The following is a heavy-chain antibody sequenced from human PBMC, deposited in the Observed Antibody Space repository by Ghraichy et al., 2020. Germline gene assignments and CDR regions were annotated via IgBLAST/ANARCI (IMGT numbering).Heavy chain of an antibody. Sequence: GGSLRLSCTASGFTFGDYAMSWFRQAPGKGLEWVGFIRSKAYGGTTEYAASVKGRFTISRDDSKSIAYLQMNSLKTEDTAVYYCTRDQTTVVTPYYFDYWGQGTLVTVSS. J-gene: IGHJ4*02. V-gene: IGHV3-49*03. CDR1: GFTFGDYA. CDR3: TRDQTTVVTPYYFDY. CDR2: IRSKAYGGTT. D-gene: IGHD4-23*01.